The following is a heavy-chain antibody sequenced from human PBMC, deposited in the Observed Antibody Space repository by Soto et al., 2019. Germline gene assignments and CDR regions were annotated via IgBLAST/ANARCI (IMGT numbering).Heavy chain of an antibody. D-gene: IGHD5-18*01. Sequence: QPGGSLRLSCAASGFTFSNYWMSWVRQAPEKGLEWVANINQDGSEKYHMESGKGRFTISRDNAKNSLYLQMSSLRAEDTAVYYCAKGYTAMARATKYWYFDLWGRGTLVTVSS. CDR3: AKGYTAMARATKYWYFDL. J-gene: IGHJ2*01. CDR2: INQDGSEK. V-gene: IGHV3-7*03. CDR1: GFTFSNYW.